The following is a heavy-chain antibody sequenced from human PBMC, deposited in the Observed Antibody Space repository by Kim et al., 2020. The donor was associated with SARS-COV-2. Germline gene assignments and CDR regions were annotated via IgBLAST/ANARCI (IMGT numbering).Heavy chain of an antibody. J-gene: IGHJ6*02. CDR1: GFTFSSYS. D-gene: IGHD1-26*01. CDR3: ARGDQWELLCGMDV. V-gene: IGHV3-21*01. CDR2: ISSSSSYI. Sequence: GGSLRLSCAASGFTFSSYSMNWVRQAPGKGLEWVSSISSSSSYIYYADSVKGRFTISRDNAKNSLYLQMNSLRAEDTAVYYCARGDQWELLCGMDVWGQGTTVTVSS.